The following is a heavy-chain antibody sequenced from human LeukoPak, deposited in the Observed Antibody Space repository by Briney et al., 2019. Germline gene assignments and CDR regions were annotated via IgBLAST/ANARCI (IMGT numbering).Heavy chain of an antibody. CDR2: INPNSGGT. Sequence: ASVKVSCTASGYTFTGYYMHWVRQAPGQGLEWMGWINPNSGGTNYAQKFQGRVTMTRDTSISTAYMELSRLRSDDTAVYYCARSGSYYHNWFDPWGQGTLVTVSS. CDR3: ARSGSYYHNWFDP. V-gene: IGHV1-2*02. CDR1: GYTFTGYY. D-gene: IGHD1-26*01. J-gene: IGHJ5*02.